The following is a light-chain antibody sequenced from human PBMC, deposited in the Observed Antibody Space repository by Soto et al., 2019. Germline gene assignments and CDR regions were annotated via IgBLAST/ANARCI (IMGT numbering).Light chain of an antibody. CDR3: QQYNSYSLT. CDR1: QSISSW. J-gene: IGKJ4*01. CDR2: DAS. V-gene: IGKV1-5*01. Sequence: DIPLTHSPSTLSASLLERVPIXLLASQSISSWLAWYQQKPGKAPKLLIYDASSLESGVPSRFSGSGSGTEFTLTISSLQPDDFATYYCQQYNSYSLTFGGGTKVDIK.